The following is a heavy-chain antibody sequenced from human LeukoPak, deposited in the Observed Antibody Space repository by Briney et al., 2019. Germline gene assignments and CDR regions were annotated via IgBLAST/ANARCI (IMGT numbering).Heavy chain of an antibody. V-gene: IGHV1-69*01. Sequence: AASVNVSCKASGDTFSSYAISWVRQAPGQGLEWMGGIIPIFGTANYAQKFQGRVTITADESTSTAYMELSSLRSEDTAVYYCARLFYYDSSGYYSLPFDYWGQGTLVTVSS. J-gene: IGHJ4*02. CDR3: ARLFYYDSSGYYSLPFDY. CDR1: GDTFSSYA. CDR2: IIPIFGTA. D-gene: IGHD3-22*01.